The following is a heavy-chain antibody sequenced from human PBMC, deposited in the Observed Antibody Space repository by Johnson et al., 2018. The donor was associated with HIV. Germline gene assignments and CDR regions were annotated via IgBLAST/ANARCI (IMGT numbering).Heavy chain of an antibody. J-gene: IGHJ3*02. D-gene: IGHD3-10*01. CDR3: ASPTYYYGAGSYGAFDI. V-gene: IGHV3-74*01. Sequence: VQLVESGGGFVQPGGALRLSCAASGFTFSSYWMHWVRQAPGKGLVWVSRINSDGSSTSYADSVKGRFTISRDNAKNSLYLQMNSLRAEDTAVYYCASPTYYYGAGSYGAFDIWGRGTMISVSS. CDR1: GFTFSSYW. CDR2: INSDGSST.